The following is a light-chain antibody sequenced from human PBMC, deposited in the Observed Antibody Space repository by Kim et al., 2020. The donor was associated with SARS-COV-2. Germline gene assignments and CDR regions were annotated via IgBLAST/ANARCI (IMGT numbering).Light chain of an antibody. V-gene: IGKV3-20*01. Sequence: LCPGERVTLSCRASQIVKSDYLAWYQQKLGQAPRLLIYGTSRRATGIPDRFSGGGSGTDFTLTISRLEPEDFAVYYCQQYIYPPYTFGQGTKLEI. CDR2: GTS. CDR3: QQYIYPPYT. J-gene: IGKJ2*01. CDR1: QIVKSDY.